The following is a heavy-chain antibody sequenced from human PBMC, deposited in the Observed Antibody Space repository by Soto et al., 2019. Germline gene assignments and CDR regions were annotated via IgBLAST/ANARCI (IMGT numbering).Heavy chain of an antibody. V-gene: IGHV5-51*01. D-gene: IGHD1-1*01. Sequence: PGESLKISCKGSGYIFTNYWIGGVRQMPGKGLEWMGIIYPGDSDTKYSPSFQGQVTISADKSINTAYLQWSSLKASDTAMYYCASLSRLEPRSAFDYWGQGTLVTVSS. CDR1: GYIFTNYW. CDR2: IYPGDSDT. J-gene: IGHJ4*02. CDR3: ASLSRLEPRSAFDY.